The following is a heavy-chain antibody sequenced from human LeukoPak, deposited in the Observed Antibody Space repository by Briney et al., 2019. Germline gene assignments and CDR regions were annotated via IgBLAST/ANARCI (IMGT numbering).Heavy chain of an antibody. V-gene: IGHV4-39*07. J-gene: IGHJ6*03. Sequence: SETLSLTCTVSGGSISSSSYYWGWIRQPPGKGLEWIGSIYYSGSPYYNPSLKSRVPISVDTSKNQFSLKLSSVTAAATAVYYCARVAVGLGWLQSFYYYYYMDVWGKGTTVTVSS. D-gene: IGHD5-24*01. CDR2: IYYSGSP. CDR1: GGSISSSSYY. CDR3: ARVAVGLGWLQSFYYYYYMDV.